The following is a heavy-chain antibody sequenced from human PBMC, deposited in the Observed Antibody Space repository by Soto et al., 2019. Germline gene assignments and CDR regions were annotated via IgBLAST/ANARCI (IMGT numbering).Heavy chain of an antibody. CDR2: ISYDGSNK. D-gene: IGHD2-2*01. J-gene: IGHJ4*02. Sequence: GGSLRLSCAASGFTFSSYGMHWVRQAPGKGLEWVAVISYDGSNKYYADSVKGRFTISRDNSKNTLYLQMNSLRAEDTAVYYCAKGMRGYCSSTSCSAFDYWGQGTLVTVSS. CDR3: AKGMRGYCSSTSCSAFDY. CDR1: GFTFSSYG. V-gene: IGHV3-30*18.